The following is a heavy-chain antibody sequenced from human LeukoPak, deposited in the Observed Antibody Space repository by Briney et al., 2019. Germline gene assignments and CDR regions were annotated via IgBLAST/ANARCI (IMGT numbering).Heavy chain of an antibody. CDR2: IVPVFGTV. V-gene: IGHV1-69*13. CDR3: ARWAGTCTIASCYTPLDY. Sequence: ASVKVSCKAPGGTFSNYGFSWVREAPEQGLEWMGGIVPVFGTVSYAQKFQDRVTITADDFTTTAYMELSSLRSEDTAVCYCARWAGTCTIASCYTPLDYWGQGTLVTVST. CDR1: GGTFSNYG. D-gene: IGHD2-2*02. J-gene: IGHJ4*02.